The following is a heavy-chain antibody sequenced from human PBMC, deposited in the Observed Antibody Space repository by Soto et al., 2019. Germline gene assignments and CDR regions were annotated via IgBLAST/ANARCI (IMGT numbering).Heavy chain of an antibody. Sequence: GESLKISCQGSGYTFKSYWIGWVRQMPGKGLEWMGIIYPGDSDTRYSPSFQGQVTISADKSVSTAYLQWNSLEASDTAMYYCARTSGGYLYYFDYWAQGTLVTVSS. CDR2: IYPGDSDT. CDR1: GYTFKSYW. V-gene: IGHV5-51*01. J-gene: IGHJ4*02. CDR3: ARTSGGYLYYFDY. D-gene: IGHD1-26*01.